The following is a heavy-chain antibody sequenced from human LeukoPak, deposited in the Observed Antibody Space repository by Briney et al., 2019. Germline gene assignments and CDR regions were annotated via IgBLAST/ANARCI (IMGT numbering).Heavy chain of an antibody. CDR1: GGSFSGYY. CDR3: ARYDYSKYAFDI. V-gene: IGHV4-34*01. J-gene: IGHJ3*02. D-gene: IGHD4-11*01. CDR2: INHSGST. Sequence: PSETLSLTCAVYGGSFSGYYWSWIRQPPGKGLEWIGEINHSGSTNYNPSLKSRVTISVDTSKNQFSLKLSSVTAADTAVYYCARYDYSKYAFDIWGQGTMVTVSS.